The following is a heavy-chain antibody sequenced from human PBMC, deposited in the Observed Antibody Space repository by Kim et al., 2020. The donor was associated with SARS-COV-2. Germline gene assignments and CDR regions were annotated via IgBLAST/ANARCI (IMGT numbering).Heavy chain of an antibody. Sequence: SLKSRVTISVDTSKNQFSRKLSSVTAADTAVYYCARTTGYSGYAGYWFDPWGRGTLVTVSS. CDR3: ARTTGYSGYAGYWFDP. V-gene: IGHV4-59*01. D-gene: IGHD5-12*01. J-gene: IGHJ5*02.